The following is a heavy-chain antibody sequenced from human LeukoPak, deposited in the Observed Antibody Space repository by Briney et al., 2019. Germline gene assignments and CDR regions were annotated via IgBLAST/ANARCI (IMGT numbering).Heavy chain of an antibody. Sequence: GESLKISFKGSGYSFTSYSIGWVRPMPGKGLEWMGIIYPGDSDTRYSPSFQGQVTISADTSISTAYLQWSSLKASDTAMYYCARPREWFGELFDAFDIWGQGTMVTVSS. CDR3: ARPREWFGELFDAFDI. V-gene: IGHV5-51*01. CDR2: IYPGDSDT. CDR1: GYSFTSYS. J-gene: IGHJ3*02. D-gene: IGHD3-10*01.